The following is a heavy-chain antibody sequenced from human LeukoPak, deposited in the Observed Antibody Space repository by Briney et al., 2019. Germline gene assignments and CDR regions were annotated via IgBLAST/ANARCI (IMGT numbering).Heavy chain of an antibody. CDR3: AKGDRIQTRRYSYNY. CDR1: GFTFSSYA. Sequence: GGSLRLSCSASGFTFSSYAMSWVRQAPGKGLEWVSVISGSGGSTSYADSVKGRFTISRDNSMNTLYLQMNSPRAEDTAVYYCAKGDRIQTRRYSYNYWGQGTLVTVSS. V-gene: IGHV3-23*01. J-gene: IGHJ4*02. D-gene: IGHD5-18*01. CDR2: ISGSGGST.